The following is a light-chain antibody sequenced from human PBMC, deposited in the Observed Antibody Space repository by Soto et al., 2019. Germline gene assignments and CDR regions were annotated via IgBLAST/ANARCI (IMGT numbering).Light chain of an antibody. Sequence: QSALTQPPSASGSPGQSVAISCTGTSSDVGGYHYVSWYQQHPGKAPKLMIYDVNKRPSGAPGRFSRSKSGNPASLTASGLQGEEQAEYYRSSHAGSDNPCVLGTGTKETLL. CDR3: SSHAGSDNPCV. V-gene: IGLV2-8*01. CDR2: DVN. CDR1: SSDVGGYHY. J-gene: IGLJ1*01.